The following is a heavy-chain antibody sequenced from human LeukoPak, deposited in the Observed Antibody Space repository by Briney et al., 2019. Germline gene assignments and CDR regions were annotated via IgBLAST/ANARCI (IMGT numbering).Heavy chain of an antibody. V-gene: IGHV4-4*07. CDR1: GGSISSYF. Sequence: SETLSLTCTVPGGSISSYFWSWIRQPAGKGLEWIGRIYTSRTTNYNPSLKSRVTMSVDTSKNQFSLKLTSVTAADTAVYYCALEYSSSSGNWFDPWGQGTLVTVSS. CDR2: IYTSRTT. CDR3: ALEYSSSSGNWFDP. J-gene: IGHJ5*02. D-gene: IGHD6-6*01.